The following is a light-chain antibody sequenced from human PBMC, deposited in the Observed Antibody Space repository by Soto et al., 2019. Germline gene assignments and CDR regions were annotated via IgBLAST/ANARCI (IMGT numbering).Light chain of an antibody. J-gene: IGKJ4*01. Sequence: DIQLTQSPSFLSASVGDRVTITCRASQGISSYLAWYQQKPGKAPKLLIYAASTLQSGVPSRFSGSGSGTEFTLTISSLQPEDVATYYCQQHNSYPSLAFGGGTKVEIK. CDR1: QGISSY. CDR3: QQHNSYPSLA. V-gene: IGKV1-9*01. CDR2: AAS.